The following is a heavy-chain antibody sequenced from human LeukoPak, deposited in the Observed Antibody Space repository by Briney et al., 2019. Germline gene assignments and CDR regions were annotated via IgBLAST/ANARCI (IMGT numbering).Heavy chain of an antibody. CDR3: VRGIEY. CDR2: IKGDGSEI. J-gene: IGHJ4*02. CDR1: GFTFSSYW. V-gene: IGHV3-7*01. Sequence: GGSLRLSCAASGFTFSSYWMNWVRQAPGKGLEWVANIKGDGSEIYYVDSVKGRFTISRDNAKNSLFLQMNSLRAEDTAVYYCVRGIEYWGQGTLVTVSS.